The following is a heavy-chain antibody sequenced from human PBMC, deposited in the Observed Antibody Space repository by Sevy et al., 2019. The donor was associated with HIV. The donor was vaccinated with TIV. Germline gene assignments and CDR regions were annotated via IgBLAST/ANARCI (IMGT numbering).Heavy chain of an antibody. CDR1: GGSLSSGAYS. CDR2: LYHSGST. V-gene: IGHV4-30-2*01. CDR3: ATVSGNSEWGYYFDS. D-gene: IGHD2-15*01. J-gene: IGHJ4*02. Sequence: SETLSLTCAVSGGSLSSGAYSWSWIRQPAGKGLEWIGCLYHSGSTYYNPSLKSRVTISVDRSKNQFSLKLSSLTAAETAVYYCATVSGNSEWGYYFDSWGQGTLVTVSS.